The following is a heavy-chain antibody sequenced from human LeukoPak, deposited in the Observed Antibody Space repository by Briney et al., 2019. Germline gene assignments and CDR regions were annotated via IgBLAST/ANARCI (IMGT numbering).Heavy chain of an antibody. D-gene: IGHD3-10*01. V-gene: IGHV3-64*01. Sequence: GGSLRLSCAASGFTFSSYAMHWVRHAPGKGLEYVSAISSNGGSTYYANSVKGRFTISRDNSKNTLYLQMGSLRAEDMAVYYCARDFQGIFEYWGQGTLVTFSS. CDR2: ISSNGGST. CDR3: ARDFQGIFEY. J-gene: IGHJ4*02. CDR1: GFTFSSYA.